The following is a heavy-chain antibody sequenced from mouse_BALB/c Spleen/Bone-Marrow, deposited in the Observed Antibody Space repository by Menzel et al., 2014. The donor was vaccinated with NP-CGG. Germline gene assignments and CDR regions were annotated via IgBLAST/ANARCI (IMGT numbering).Heavy chain of an antibody. Sequence: VQGVESGPGLVAPSQSLSITCTVSGFSLSSYGVHWVRQSPGKGLEWLVVIWSDGSTTYNSALKSRLSISKDNSKSXVFLKMNSLQTDDTAIYYCARYGNYAVDYWGQGTSVTVSS. CDR1: GFSLSSYG. CDR3: ARYGNYAVDY. V-gene: IGHV2-6*02. J-gene: IGHJ4*01. CDR2: IWSDGST. D-gene: IGHD2-1*01.